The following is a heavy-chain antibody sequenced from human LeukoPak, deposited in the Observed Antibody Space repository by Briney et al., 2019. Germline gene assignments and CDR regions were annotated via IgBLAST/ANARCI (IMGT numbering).Heavy chain of an antibody. J-gene: IGHJ3*02. CDR3: ARARNYYDSSDYYYEGDAFDI. V-gene: IGHV4-39*07. Sequence: ASETLSLTCTVSGGSISSSTYYWGWIRQPPGKGLEWIGNIYYSGSTYYNPSLKSRVTISVDTSKNQFSLKLSSVTAADTAVYFCARARNYYDSSDYYYEGDAFDIWGQGTMVTVSS. CDR1: GGSISSSTYY. D-gene: IGHD3-22*01. CDR2: IYYSGST.